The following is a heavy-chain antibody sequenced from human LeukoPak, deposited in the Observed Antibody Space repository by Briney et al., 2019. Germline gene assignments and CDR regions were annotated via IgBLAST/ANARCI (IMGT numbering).Heavy chain of an antibody. Sequence: GGSLRLSCAASGFTFSSYSMNWVRQAPGKGLEWVSYISSSSSTIYYADSVKGRFTISRDNAKNSLYLQMNSLRAEDTAVYYCARSQTTYYYDSSGYYYHDYWGQGTLVTVSS. CDR1: GFTFSSYS. CDR3: ARSQTTYYYDSSGYYYHDY. J-gene: IGHJ4*02. V-gene: IGHV3-48*01. D-gene: IGHD3-22*01. CDR2: ISSSSSTI.